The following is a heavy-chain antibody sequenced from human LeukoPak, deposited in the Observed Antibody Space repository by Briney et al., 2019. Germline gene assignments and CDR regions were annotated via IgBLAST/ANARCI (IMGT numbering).Heavy chain of an antibody. CDR3: AKSLGDIVVVTAIH. J-gene: IGHJ4*02. CDR2: ISGSGAGT. Sequence: GGSLRLSCAASGFTFSSYAMSWVRQAPGKGLEWVSAISGSGAGTYYADSVKGRFTISRDNSENTLYLQMNSLRAEDTAVYYCAKSLGDIVVVTAIHWGQGTLVTVSS. D-gene: IGHD2-21*02. V-gene: IGHV3-23*01. CDR1: GFTFSSYA.